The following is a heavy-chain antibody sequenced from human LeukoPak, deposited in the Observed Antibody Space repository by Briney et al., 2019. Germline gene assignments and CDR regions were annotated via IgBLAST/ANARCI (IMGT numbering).Heavy chain of an antibody. D-gene: IGHD2-2*01. CDR2: INHSGST. V-gene: IGHV4-34*01. CDR3: ARVPRPDIVVVPAAYNWFDP. J-gene: IGHJ5*02. Sequence: PSETLSLTCAVYGGSFSGYYWSWIRQPPGKGLEWIGEINHSGSTKYNPSLKSRVTISVDTSKNQFSLKLSSVTAADTAVYYCARVPRPDIVVVPAAYNWFDPWGQGTLVTVSS. CDR1: GGSFSGYY.